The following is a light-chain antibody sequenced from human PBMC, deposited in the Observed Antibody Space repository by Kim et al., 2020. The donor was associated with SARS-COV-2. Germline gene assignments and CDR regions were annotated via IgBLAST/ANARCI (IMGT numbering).Light chain of an antibody. J-gene: IGLJ2*01. CDR3: AAWDDSLKVVL. CDR1: SSNIGSRN. CDR2: KNN. V-gene: IGLV1-44*01. Sequence: ELTQPPSASGTPGQWVTISCSGGSSNIGSRNVNWYQHVPGMAPKVLISKNNQRPSGVPDRFSGSKSGTSASLTISGLQSEDEADYYCAAWDDSLKVVLFGGGTQLTVL.